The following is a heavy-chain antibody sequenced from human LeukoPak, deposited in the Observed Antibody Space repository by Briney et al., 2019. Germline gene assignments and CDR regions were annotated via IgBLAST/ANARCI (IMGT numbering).Heavy chain of an antibody. J-gene: IGHJ4*02. CDR2: THHRGPT. Sequence: SQTLSLTSSVPGDSISSTDYYWRWARQHPGKGLEWIGYTHHRGPTYYNTSLTSTVDISVDTSTSQVCLKLSSVTAADTAVYLCATKTDSLSYFDTWGQGTLVTVSS. V-gene: IGHV4-31*01. CDR3: ATKTDSLSYFDT. CDR1: GDSISSTDYY.